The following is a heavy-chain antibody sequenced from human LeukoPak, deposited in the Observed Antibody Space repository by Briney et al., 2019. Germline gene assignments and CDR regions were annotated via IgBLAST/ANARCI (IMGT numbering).Heavy chain of an antibody. J-gene: IGHJ4*02. D-gene: IGHD3-22*01. CDR3: AREPFYDSSGYYYFNAYDY. Sequence: PSETLSLTCTVSGYSISSGYYWGWIRQPPGKGLEWIGSIYHSGSTYYNPSLKSRVTISVDTSKNQFSLKLSSVTAADTAVYYCAREPFYDSSGYYYFNAYDYWGQGTLVTVSS. CDR1: GYSISSGYY. CDR2: IYHSGST. V-gene: IGHV4-38-2*02.